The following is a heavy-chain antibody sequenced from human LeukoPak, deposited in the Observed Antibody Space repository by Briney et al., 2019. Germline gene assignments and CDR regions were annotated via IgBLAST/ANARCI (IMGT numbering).Heavy chain of an antibody. CDR1: EGTFSSYA. CDR2: IIPIFGIA. J-gene: IGHJ5*02. Sequence: SVKVSCKASEGTFSSYAISWVRQAPGQGLEWMGRIIPIFGIANYAQKFQGRVTITADKSTSTAYMELSSLRSEDTAVYYCAREVVTTNRNWFDPWGQGTLVTVSS. V-gene: IGHV1-69*04. D-gene: IGHD4-11*01. CDR3: AREVVTTNRNWFDP.